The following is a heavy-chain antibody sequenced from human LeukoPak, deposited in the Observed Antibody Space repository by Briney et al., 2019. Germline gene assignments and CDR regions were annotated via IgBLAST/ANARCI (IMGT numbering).Heavy chain of an antibody. CDR3: ARVLRLYYFDY. V-gene: IGHV4-4*07. J-gene: IGHJ4*02. D-gene: IGHD3-10*01. CDR2: IYTSGST. Sequence: SETLSLTCTVSGDSISSYYWSWIRQPAGKGLEWIGRIYTSGSTDYNPSLKSRVTISVDTSKNQFSLKLSSVTAADTAVYYCARVLRLYYFDYWGQGTLVTVSS. CDR1: GDSISSYY.